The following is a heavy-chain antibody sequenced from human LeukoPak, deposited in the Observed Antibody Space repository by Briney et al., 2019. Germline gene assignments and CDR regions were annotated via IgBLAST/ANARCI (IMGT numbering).Heavy chain of an antibody. CDR1: GFTFSSYG. V-gene: IGHV3-33*01. CDR2: IWYDGSNK. Sequence: GGSLRLSCAASGFTFSSYGMHWVHQAPGKGLEWVAVIWYDGSNKYYADSVKGRFTISRDNSKNTLYLQMNSLRAEDTAVYYCARPYSGSYYFDYWGQGTLVTVSS. D-gene: IGHD1-26*01. CDR3: ARPYSGSYYFDY. J-gene: IGHJ4*02.